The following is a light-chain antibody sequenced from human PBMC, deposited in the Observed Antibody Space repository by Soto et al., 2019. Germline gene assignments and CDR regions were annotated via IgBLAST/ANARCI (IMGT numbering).Light chain of an antibody. CDR3: QKYGGPPYT. J-gene: IGKJ2*01. CDR2: GAS. V-gene: IGKV3-20*01. CDR1: QNVGASY. Sequence: EIVSTQSPGTLSLSPGEGAALSCRASQNVGASYITWYQQKPGQAPRLLIYGASIRATGIADRFSGSGSGTDFTLTITRLEPEDFAIYYCQKYGGPPYTFGQGTKLEIK.